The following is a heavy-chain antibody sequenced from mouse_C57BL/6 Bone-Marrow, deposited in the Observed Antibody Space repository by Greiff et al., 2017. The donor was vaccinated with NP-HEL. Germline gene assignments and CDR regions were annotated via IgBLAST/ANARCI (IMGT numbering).Heavy chain of an antibody. V-gene: IGHV5-12*01. CDR2: ISNGGGST. CDR3: ARHDGSSYYAMDY. Sequence: EVQRVESGGGLVQPGGSLKLSCAASGFTFSDYYMYWVRQTPEKRLEWVAYISNGGGSTYYPDTVKGRFTISRDNAKNTLYLQMSRLTSEDTAMYYCARHDGSSYYAMDYWGQGTSVTVSS. J-gene: IGHJ4*01. CDR1: GFTFSDYY. D-gene: IGHD1-1*01.